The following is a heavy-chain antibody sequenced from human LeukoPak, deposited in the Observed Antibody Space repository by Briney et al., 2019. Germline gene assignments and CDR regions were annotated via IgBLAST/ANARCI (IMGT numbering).Heavy chain of an antibody. CDR3: ARGGMYIWFEP. CDR1: GGSFSGYY. V-gene: IGHV4-34*01. CDR2: INHSGST. Sequence: SETLSLTCAVYGGSFSGYYWSWIRQPPGKGLEWIGEINHSGSTNYNPSLKSRVTISVDTSKNQFSLKLSSVTAADTAVYYCARGGMYIWFEPWGQGTLVTVSS. J-gene: IGHJ5*02. D-gene: IGHD1-14*01.